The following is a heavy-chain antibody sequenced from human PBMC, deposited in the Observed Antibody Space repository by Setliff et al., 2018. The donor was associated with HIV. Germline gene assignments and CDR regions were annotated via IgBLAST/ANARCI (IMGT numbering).Heavy chain of an antibody. CDR3: ASGSPFDGFDM. CDR1: GGSMSTHY. V-gene: IGHV4-59*11. Sequence: SETLSLTCTVSGGSMSTHYWSWIRQTPGKGLGWIGHIYTTGSTHYNPSLRSRVTISIDTSKSHFSLRLKSVTAADTALYYCASGSPFDGFDMWGQGTMVTVS. CDR2: IYTTGST. D-gene: IGHD1-26*01. J-gene: IGHJ3*02.